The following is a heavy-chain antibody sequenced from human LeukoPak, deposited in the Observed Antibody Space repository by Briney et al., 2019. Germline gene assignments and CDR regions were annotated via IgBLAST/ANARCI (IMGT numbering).Heavy chain of an antibody. V-gene: IGHV4-34*01. CDR2: INHSGST. J-gene: IGHJ4*02. Sequence: SETLSLTCAVYGGSFSGYYWSWIRQPLGKGLEWIGEINHSGSTNYNPSLKSRVTISVDTSKNQFSLKLSSVTAADTAVYYCARAFGWYSADYWGQGTLVTDSS. D-gene: IGHD6-19*01. CDR3: ARAFGWYSADY. CDR1: GGSFSGYY.